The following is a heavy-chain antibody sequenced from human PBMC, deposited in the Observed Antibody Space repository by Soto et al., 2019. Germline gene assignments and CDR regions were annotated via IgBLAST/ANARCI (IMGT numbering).Heavy chain of an antibody. D-gene: IGHD4-17*01. Sequence: SETLSLTCTVSGGSISRYYWSWIRQPPGKGLEWIGYIYYSGSTNYNPSLKSRVTISVDTSKNQFSLKLSSVTAADTAVYYCASSTVTLHFQHWGQGTLVTVSS. CDR3: ASSTVTLHFQH. CDR2: IYYSGST. V-gene: IGHV4-59*01. CDR1: GGSISRYY. J-gene: IGHJ1*01.